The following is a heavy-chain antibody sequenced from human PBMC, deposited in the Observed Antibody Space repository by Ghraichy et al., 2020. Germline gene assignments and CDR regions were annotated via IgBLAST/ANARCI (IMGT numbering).Heavy chain of an antibody. J-gene: IGHJ4*02. D-gene: IGHD3-9*01. V-gene: IGHV3-49*04. CDR3: TSYYTDWYYFDY. Sequence: GGSPRLSCTASEFSLGDYSMKWVRQAPGKGLEWVGFIRSKYFGGTTEYAASVKGRFTISRDDSKNIAYLQMTSLKTEDTAVYYCTSYYTDWYYFDYWGQGTLVTVSS. CDR2: IRSKYFGGTT. CDR1: EFSLGDYS.